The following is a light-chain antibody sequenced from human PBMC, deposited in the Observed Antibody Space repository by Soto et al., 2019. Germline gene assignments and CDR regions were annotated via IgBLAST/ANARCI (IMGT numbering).Light chain of an antibody. CDR2: GAS. J-gene: IGKJ3*01. Sequence: EIVLTQSPGTLSLSPGERATLSCRASQSVSSNLAREQQKPGQAPRLLIYGASSRATGIPDRFSGSGSGTDFTLTISRLEPEDFAVYYCQQYGSSPFTFGPGTKVDIK. V-gene: IGKV3-20*01. CDR3: QQYGSSPFT. CDR1: QSVSSN.